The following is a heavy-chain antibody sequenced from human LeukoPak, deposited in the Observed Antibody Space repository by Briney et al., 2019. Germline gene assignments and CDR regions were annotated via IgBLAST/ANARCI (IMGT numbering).Heavy chain of an antibody. CDR3: ARGIAVAGVFDY. CDR2: INPSGGST. V-gene: IGHV1-46*01. D-gene: IGHD6-19*01. J-gene: IGHJ4*02. Sequence: ASVKVSCKASGYTFTSYYMHWVRQAPGQGLEWMGIINPSGGSTSYAQKFQGRVTITRDTSASTAYMELSSLRSEDTAVYYCARGIAVAGVFDYWGQGTLVTVSS. CDR1: GYTFTSYY.